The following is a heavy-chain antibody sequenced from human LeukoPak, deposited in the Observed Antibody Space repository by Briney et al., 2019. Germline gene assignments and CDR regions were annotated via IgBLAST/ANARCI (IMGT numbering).Heavy chain of an antibody. CDR1: GFTFSSYD. D-gene: IGHD6-13*01. CDR2: ISGSGDST. Sequence: GGSLRLSCAASGFTFSSYDMSWVRQAPGKGLEWVSTISGSGDSTYYADSVKGRFTISRDNSKNTLYLQMNSLRAEDTAVYYCAKESQYSSSWSRRNDAFDIWGQGTMVTVSS. CDR3: AKESQYSSSWSRRNDAFDI. J-gene: IGHJ3*02. V-gene: IGHV3-23*01.